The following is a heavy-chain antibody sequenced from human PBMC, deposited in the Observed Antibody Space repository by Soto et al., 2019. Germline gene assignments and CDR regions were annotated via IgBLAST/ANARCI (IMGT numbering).Heavy chain of an antibody. CDR3: AKNYDFWRRYHYAMDV. V-gene: IGHV3-23*01. D-gene: IGHD3-3*01. CDR2: ISGSGGST. J-gene: IGHJ6*02. Sequence: GGSLRLSCAASGFTFSSYAMTWVRQAPGKGLEWVSAISGSGGSTYYADSVQGRFTISRDNSKNTLYLQMHSLRAEDTALYYCAKNYDFWRRYHYAMDVWGHGTTVTVSS. CDR1: GFTFSSYA.